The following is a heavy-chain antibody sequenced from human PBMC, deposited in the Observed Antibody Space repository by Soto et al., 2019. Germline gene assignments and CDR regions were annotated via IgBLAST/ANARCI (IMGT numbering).Heavy chain of an antibody. CDR1: GYTFTSYA. Sequence: GASVKVSCKASGYTFTSYAMHWVRQAPGQRLEWMGWINAGNGNTKYSQKFQGRVTITRDTSASTAYMELSSLRSEDTAVYYCASSRLLKPLRYSSGLAVWGQGTIVTSSS. V-gene: IGHV1-3*01. J-gene: IGHJ6*02. D-gene: IGHD3-22*01. CDR2: INAGNGNT. CDR3: ASSRLLKPLRYSSGLAV.